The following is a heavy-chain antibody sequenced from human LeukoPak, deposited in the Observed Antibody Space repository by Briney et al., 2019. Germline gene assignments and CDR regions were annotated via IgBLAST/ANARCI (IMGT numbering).Heavy chain of an antibody. Sequence: GGSLRLSCAASGFTFSSYGMNWVRQAPGKGLEWVSYISSSGSTIYYADSVKSRFTISRDNAKNSLYLQMNSLRAEDTAVYYCARDAEDYDYVWGSYRPLDYWGQGTLVTVSS. J-gene: IGHJ4*02. CDR3: ARDAEDYDYVWGSYRPLDY. CDR1: GFTFSSYG. CDR2: ISSSGSTI. D-gene: IGHD3-16*02. V-gene: IGHV3-48*04.